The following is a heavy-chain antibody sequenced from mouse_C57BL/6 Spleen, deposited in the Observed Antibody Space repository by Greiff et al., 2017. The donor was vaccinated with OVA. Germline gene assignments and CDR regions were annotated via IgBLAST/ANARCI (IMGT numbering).Heavy chain of an antibody. V-gene: IGHV3-6*01. Sequence: DVKLQESGPGLVKPSQSLSLTCSVTGYSITSGYYWNWIRQFPGNKLEWMGYISYDGSNNYNPSLKNRISITRDTSKNQFFLKLNSVTTEDTATYYCAREGKLPLDYWGQGTTLTVSS. CDR2: ISYDGSN. CDR1: GYSITSGYY. J-gene: IGHJ2*01. CDR3: AREGKLPLDY.